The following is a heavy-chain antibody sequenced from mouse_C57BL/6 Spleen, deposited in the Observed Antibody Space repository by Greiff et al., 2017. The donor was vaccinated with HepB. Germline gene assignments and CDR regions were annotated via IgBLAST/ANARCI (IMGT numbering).Heavy chain of an antibody. CDR1: GYSFTGYF. Sequence: EVQLQQSGPELVKPGDSVKISCKASGYSFTGYFMNWVMQSHGKSLEWIGRINPYNGDTFYNQKFQGKATLTVDKSFSTAHMELRSLTSEDSAVYYCARNYYGSSFDYWGQGTTLTVSS. CDR2: INPYNGDT. V-gene: IGHV1-20*01. CDR3: ARNYYGSSFDY. D-gene: IGHD1-1*01. J-gene: IGHJ2*01.